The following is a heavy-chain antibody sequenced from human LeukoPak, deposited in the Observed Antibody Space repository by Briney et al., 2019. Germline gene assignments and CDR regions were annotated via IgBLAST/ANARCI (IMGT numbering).Heavy chain of an antibody. CDR3: ARDSLGYCSSTSCYPGGYYYYGMDV. D-gene: IGHD2-2*01. CDR1: GGSISSYY. CDR2: IYYSGST. J-gene: IGHJ6*02. Sequence: PSETLSLTCTVSGGSISSYYWSWIRQPPGKGLEWIGYIYYSGSTNYNPSLKSRVTISVDTPKNQFSLKLSSVTAADTAVYYCARDSLGYCSSTSCYPGGYYYYGMDVWGQGTTVTVSS. V-gene: IGHV4-59*01.